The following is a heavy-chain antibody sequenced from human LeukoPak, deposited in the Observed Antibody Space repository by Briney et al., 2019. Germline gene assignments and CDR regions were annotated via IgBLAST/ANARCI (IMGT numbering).Heavy chain of an antibody. Sequence: SETLSLTCTVSGGSLSSSGYFWGWIRQPPGKGLEWIGTVDYSGSTNYNPSLKSRLTMSTDMSKKQFSLNLSSVTAADTVVYYCAKHRDYYGLDQFYHYYMDVWGKGTTVTVSS. J-gene: IGHJ6*03. D-gene: IGHD3-10*01. V-gene: IGHV4-39*01. CDR1: GGSLSSSGYF. CDR3: AKHRDYYGLDQFYHYYMDV. CDR2: VDYSGST.